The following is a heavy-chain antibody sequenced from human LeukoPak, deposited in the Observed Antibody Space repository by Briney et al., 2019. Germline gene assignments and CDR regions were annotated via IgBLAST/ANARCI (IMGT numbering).Heavy chain of an antibody. D-gene: IGHD6-13*01. CDR1: GYTFTSYG. Sequence: GASVKVSCKASGYTFTSYGISWVRQAPGQGLEWMGWISAYNGNTNYAQKFQGRVTMTRDTSISTAYMELSRLRSDDTAVYYCARDFRGIAAAADWFDPWGQGTLVTVSS. CDR2: ISAYNGNT. CDR3: ARDFRGIAAAADWFDP. V-gene: IGHV1-18*01. J-gene: IGHJ5*02.